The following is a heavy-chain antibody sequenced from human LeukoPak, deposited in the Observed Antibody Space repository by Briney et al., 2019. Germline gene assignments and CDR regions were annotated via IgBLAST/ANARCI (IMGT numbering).Heavy chain of an antibody. J-gene: IGHJ4*02. Sequence: PSETLSLTCTVSGGSISSYYWSWIRQPPGKGLEWIGYIYYSGSTNYNPSLKSRVTISVDTSKNQFSLKLSSVTAADTAVYYCARGRAPRVPQDIVVVPAAMELNYWGQGTLVTVSS. D-gene: IGHD2-2*01. CDR1: GGSISSYY. CDR3: ARGRAPRVPQDIVVVPAAMELNY. V-gene: IGHV4-59*12. CDR2: IYYSGST.